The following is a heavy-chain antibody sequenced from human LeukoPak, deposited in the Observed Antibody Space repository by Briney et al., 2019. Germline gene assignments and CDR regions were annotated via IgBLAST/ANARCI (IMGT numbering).Heavy chain of an antibody. Sequence: ASVKVSCKASGGTFSSYAITWVRQAPGQGLEWMGWISAYNGHTNYVQNFQGRVTMSTDTSTSTAYMELRSLRSDDTAVYYCARVWRTSPYHFEYWGQGTLVTVSS. D-gene: IGHD1-1*01. J-gene: IGHJ4*02. CDR1: GGTFSSYA. CDR2: ISAYNGHT. V-gene: IGHV1-18*01. CDR3: ARVWRTSPYHFEY.